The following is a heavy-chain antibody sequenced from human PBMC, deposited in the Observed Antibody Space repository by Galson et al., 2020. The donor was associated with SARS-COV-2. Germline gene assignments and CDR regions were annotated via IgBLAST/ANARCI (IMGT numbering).Heavy chain of an antibody. D-gene: IGHD6-6*01. CDR3: AREFEY. J-gene: IGHJ4*02. V-gene: IGHV4-38-2*02. Sequence: SETLSLTCDVSGYSITSGYNWGWIRRTPGKGLEWIGSIYHTGTTYYNPSLKSRVTISVDTSANEFSPKLRSVTAADTAVYYCAREFEYWGRGTRVTVSS. CDR1: GYSITSGYN. CDR2: IYHTGTT.